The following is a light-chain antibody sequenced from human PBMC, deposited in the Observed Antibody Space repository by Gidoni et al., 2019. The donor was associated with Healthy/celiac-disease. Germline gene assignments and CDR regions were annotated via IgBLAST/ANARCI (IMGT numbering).Light chain of an antibody. CDR3: QQYGSSPPWT. CDR1: QSVSSRY. Sequence: DILLTQSQGTLSLSPGERATLSGRASQSVSSRYLAWYQQKPGQAPRLLIYCASSMATGIPDRFSGSGSGTDFTLTISRLETEDFALYYCQQYGSSPPWTFGQGTKVEIK. V-gene: IGKV3-20*01. J-gene: IGKJ1*01. CDR2: CAS.